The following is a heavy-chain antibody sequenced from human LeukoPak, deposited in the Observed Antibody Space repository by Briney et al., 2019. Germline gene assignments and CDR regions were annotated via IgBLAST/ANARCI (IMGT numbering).Heavy chain of an antibody. CDR3: AGGGLWFGELPFDP. CDR2: INAYNGDT. D-gene: IGHD3-10*01. V-gene: IGHV1-18*01. J-gene: IGHJ5*02. Sequence: ASMKVSCKASDCTFPTYGISWVRQAPGQGLEWMGWINAYNGDTNYAQKFQGRVTMTTDTSTSTAYMELRSLRSDDTAVYYCAGGGLWFGELPFDPWGQGTLVTVSS. CDR1: DCTFPTYG.